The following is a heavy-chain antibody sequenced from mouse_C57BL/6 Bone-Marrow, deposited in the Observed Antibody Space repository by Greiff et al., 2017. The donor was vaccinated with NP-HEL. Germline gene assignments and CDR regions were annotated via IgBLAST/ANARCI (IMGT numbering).Heavy chain of an antibody. CDR2: IYPRSGNT. CDR3: ARSRYYYGSRERKNWYFDV. Sequence: VQLQQSGAELARPGASVKLSCKASGYTFTSYGISWVKQRTGQGLEWIGEIYPRSGNTYYNEKFKGKATLTADKSSSTAYMELRSLTSEDSAVYFCARSRYYYGSRERKNWYFDVWGTGTTVTVSS. CDR1: GYTFTSYG. J-gene: IGHJ1*03. V-gene: IGHV1-81*01. D-gene: IGHD1-1*01.